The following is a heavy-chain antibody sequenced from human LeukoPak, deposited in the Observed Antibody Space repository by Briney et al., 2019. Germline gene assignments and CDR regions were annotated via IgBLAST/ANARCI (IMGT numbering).Heavy chain of an antibody. CDR1: GFNFGIYG. CDR3: ANLVGAAEYFQH. V-gene: IGHV3-30*02. CDR2: MWDDGTNE. D-gene: IGHD1-26*01. Sequence: GGSLRLSCTASGFNFGIYGMHWVRQAPGKGLEWVAVMWDDGTNEYYVESVKGRFTISRDNSKNMLFLQMNSLRPEDTAVYYCANLVGAAEYFQHWGQGTLVTVSS. J-gene: IGHJ1*01.